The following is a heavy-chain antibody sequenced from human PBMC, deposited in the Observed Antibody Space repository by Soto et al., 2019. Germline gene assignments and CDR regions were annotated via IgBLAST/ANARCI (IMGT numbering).Heavy chain of an antibody. CDR1: SGSISSSNW. Sequence: QVLLQESGPGLVKPSGTLSLTCAVSSGSISSSNWWSWVRQPPGKGLEWIGEMYHSGTTNYNPSLKSRVTISVDMSKYQFSLKLSSVTAADTAVYYCASPIAVDNYWGQGTLVTVSS. J-gene: IGHJ4*02. CDR3: ASPIAVDNY. D-gene: IGHD6-19*01. CDR2: MYHSGTT. V-gene: IGHV4-4*02.